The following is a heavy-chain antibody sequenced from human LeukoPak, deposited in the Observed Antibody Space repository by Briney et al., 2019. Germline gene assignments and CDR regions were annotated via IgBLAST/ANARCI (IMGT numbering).Heavy chain of an antibody. CDR3: APREPFRGGTN. Sequence: QTGGSLRLSCAASGFTFSSYAMSWVRRAPGKGLEWVSAISGSGGSTYYADSVKGRFTISRDNSKNTLYLQMNSLRAEDTAVYYCAPREPFRGGTNWGQGTLVTVSS. CDR2: ISGSGGST. CDR1: GFTFSSYA. J-gene: IGHJ4*02. D-gene: IGHD3-10*01. V-gene: IGHV3-23*01.